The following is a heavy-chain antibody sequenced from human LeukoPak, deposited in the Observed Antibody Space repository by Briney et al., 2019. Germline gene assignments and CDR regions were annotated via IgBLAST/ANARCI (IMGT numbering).Heavy chain of an antibody. Sequence: GGSLRLSCAASGFTFSSYAMSWVRQAPGKGLEWVSAISGSGGSTYYADSVKGRFTISRDNSKNTLYLQMDSLRAEDTAVYYCAKERRIAVAGTAIDYWGQGTLVTVSS. V-gene: IGHV3-23*01. D-gene: IGHD6-19*01. CDR1: GFTFSSYA. CDR3: AKERRIAVAGTAIDY. CDR2: ISGSGGST. J-gene: IGHJ4*02.